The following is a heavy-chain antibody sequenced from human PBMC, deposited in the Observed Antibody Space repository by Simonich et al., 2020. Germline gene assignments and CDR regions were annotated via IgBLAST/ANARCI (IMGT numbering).Heavy chain of an antibody. D-gene: IGHD2-15*01. V-gene: IGHV4-59*01. Sequence: QVQLQESGPGLVKPSETLSLTCTVSGGSISVYYWGWIRQPPGKGLEWIGFIYYRGSTNYNPSIKSGVTISVDTSKNQFSLKLSSVTAADTAVYYCARGGLYFDYWGQGTLVTVSS. CDR2: IYYRGST. CDR3: ARGGLYFDY. CDR1: GGSISVYY. J-gene: IGHJ4*02.